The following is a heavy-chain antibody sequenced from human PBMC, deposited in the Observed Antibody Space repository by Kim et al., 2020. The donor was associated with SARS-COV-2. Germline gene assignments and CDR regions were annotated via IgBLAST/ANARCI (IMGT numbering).Heavy chain of an antibody. J-gene: IGHJ4*02. CDR2: IYYSGST. CDR3: ARVSPRWSLYYFDY. CDR1: GGSISSYY. D-gene: IGHD6-13*01. V-gene: IGHV4-59*01. Sequence: SETLSLTCTVSGGSISSYYWSWIRQPPGKGLEWIGYIYYSGSTNYNPSLKSRVTISVDTSKNQFSLKLSSVTAADTAVYYCARVSPRWSLYYFDYWGQGTLVTVSS.